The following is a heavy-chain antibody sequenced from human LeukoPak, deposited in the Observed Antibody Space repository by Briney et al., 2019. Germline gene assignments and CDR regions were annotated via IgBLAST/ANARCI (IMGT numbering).Heavy chain of an antibody. CDR3: SRQGCTTTSCHTIDS. CDR1: GYWFTNSW. J-gene: IGHJ4*02. V-gene: IGHV5-51*01. D-gene: IGHD2-2*02. Sequence: GESLKISSKGSGYWFTNSWIGWVRQMPGKVVELMGIINPADSEIRYSPSFQGKVSIPVDKSISTAYLQWSSLKASDTAMYYCSRQGCTTTSCHTIDSWGQGTLVTVSS. CDR2: INPADSEI.